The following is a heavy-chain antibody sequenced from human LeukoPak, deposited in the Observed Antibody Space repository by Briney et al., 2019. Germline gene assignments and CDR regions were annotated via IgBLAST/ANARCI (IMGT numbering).Heavy chain of an antibody. Sequence: SETLSLTCTVSGGSISSGGYYWSWIRLHPGKGLEWIGYIYYSGSTYYNPSLKSRVTISVDTSKNQFSLKLSSVTAADTAVYYCARGLRLNAFDIWGQGTMVTVSS. J-gene: IGHJ3*02. CDR3: ARGLRLNAFDI. V-gene: IGHV4-31*03. D-gene: IGHD4-17*01. CDR1: GGSISSGGYY. CDR2: IYYSGST.